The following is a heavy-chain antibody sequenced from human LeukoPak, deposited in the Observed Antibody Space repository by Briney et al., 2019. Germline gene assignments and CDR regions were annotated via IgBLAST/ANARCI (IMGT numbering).Heavy chain of an antibody. V-gene: IGHV1-69*13. CDR1: GGTFSSYA. J-gene: IGHJ4*02. CDR2: IIPIFGTA. D-gene: IGHD3-22*01. Sequence: ASVKVSCKASGGTFSSYAISWVRQAPGQGLEWMGGIIPIFGTANYAQKFQGRVTITADESTSTAYMELSSLRSEDTAVYYCARGTYYYDSSGYYSIDYWGQGTLVTVSS. CDR3: ARGTYYYDSSGYYSIDY.